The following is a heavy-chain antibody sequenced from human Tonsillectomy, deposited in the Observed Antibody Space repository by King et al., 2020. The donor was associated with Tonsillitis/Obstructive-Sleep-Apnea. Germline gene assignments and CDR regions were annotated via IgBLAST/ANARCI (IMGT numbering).Heavy chain of an antibody. CDR3: TIRGDAAGDAFDI. D-gene: IGHD2-15*01. V-gene: IGHV3-73*01. CDR2: VGNKANNYAT. J-gene: IGHJ3*02. CDR1: GFTFGGSA. Sequence: VQLVESGGGLVQPGGSLKLSCAASGFTFGGSALHWVRQASGKGLEWVGRVGNKANNYATVYAASVKGRLTISRDDSKNTAFLQMNSLKTEDTAVYYFTIRGDAAGDAFDIWGQGTMVIVSS.